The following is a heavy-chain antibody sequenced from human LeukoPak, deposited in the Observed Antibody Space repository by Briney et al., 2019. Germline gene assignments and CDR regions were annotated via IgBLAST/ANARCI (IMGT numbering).Heavy chain of an antibody. CDR2: ITNSGDST. CDR1: GCTFSSYA. V-gene: IGHV3-64D*09. D-gene: IGHD4-23*01. Sequence: GGSLRLSCSASGCTFSSYAMHWVRQAPGKGLEHVSAITNSGDSTYYPDSVKGRFTISRDNSKNTLYLQMSSLRVEDTAVYYCVKTVVGGGNPRYFDLWGRGTLVTVSS. J-gene: IGHJ2*01. CDR3: VKTVVGGGNPRYFDL.